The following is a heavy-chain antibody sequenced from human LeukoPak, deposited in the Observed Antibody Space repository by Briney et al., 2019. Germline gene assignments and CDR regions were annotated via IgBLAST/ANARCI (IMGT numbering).Heavy chain of an antibody. CDR1: GYTFTGYY. V-gene: IGHV1-2*02. CDR3: ARVPGIAAAGTRPAYYMDV. D-gene: IGHD6-13*01. Sequence: ASVKVSCKASGYTFTGYYMHWVRQAPGQGLEWMGWINPNSGGTNYAQKFQGRVTMTTDTSTSTAYMELRSLRSDDTAVYYCARVPGIAAAGTRPAYYMDVWGKGTTVTISS. J-gene: IGHJ6*03. CDR2: INPNSGGT.